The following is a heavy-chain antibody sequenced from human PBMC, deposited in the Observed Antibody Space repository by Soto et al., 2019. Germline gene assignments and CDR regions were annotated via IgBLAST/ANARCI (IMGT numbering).Heavy chain of an antibody. CDR2: IHYNGNT. CDR1: GYSISAYS. V-gene: IGHV4-59*01. CDR3: AREGNLGRWLQPLDF. D-gene: IGHD5-12*01. Sequence: SETLSLTCTVSGYSISAYSWSWVRQPPGKGLEWIGNIHYNGNTKYNPSLKSRVTMSVDTSKNQFSLRLISVTAADTAIYFRAREGNLGRWLQPLDFWGQGTLVT. J-gene: IGHJ4*02.